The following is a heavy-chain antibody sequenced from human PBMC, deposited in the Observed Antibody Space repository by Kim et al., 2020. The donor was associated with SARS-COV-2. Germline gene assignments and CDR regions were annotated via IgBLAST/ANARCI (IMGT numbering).Heavy chain of an antibody. CDR3: PTALYALAFDV. CDR1: GFTFSNYA. J-gene: IGHJ3*01. CDR2: ISGSGSST. V-gene: IGHV3-23*01. Sequence: GGSLRLSCAASGFTFSNYAMNWVRQAPGKGLEWVSAISGSGSSTYYADSVKGRFTISRDNSKNTLYLQMNSLRAGDTAVYYCPTALYALAFDVWGQGTMVTVSS. D-gene: IGHD2-8*01.